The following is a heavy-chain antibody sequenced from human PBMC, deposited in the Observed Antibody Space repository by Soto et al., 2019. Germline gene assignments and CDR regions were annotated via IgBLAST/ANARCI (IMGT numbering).Heavy chain of an antibody. CDR2: INPTTGGT. Sequence: SSVKVSCKVSGYSFVGYYLHWMRQAPGQGLEWLGWINPTTGGTNYPQKFQGRVTMTRDTSISTAYMELSSLRSDDTAVYFCARKLRQYNTDYWGQGILVTVS. V-gene: IGHV1-2*02. CDR3: ARKLRQYNTDY. J-gene: IGHJ4*02. D-gene: IGHD1-1*01. CDR1: GYSFVGYY.